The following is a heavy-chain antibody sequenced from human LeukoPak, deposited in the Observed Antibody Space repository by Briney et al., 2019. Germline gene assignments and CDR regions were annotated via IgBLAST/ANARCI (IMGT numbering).Heavy chain of an antibody. CDR3: AKDRGRYSYGLGY. D-gene: IGHD5-18*01. V-gene: IGHV3-30*18. CDR2: ISYDGSNK. CDR1: GFTFSSYG. Sequence: PGGSLRLSCAASGFTFSSYGMHWVRQAPGKGLEWVAVISYDGSNKYYADSVKGRFTISRDNSKNTLYLQMNSLRAEDTAVYYCAKDRGRYSYGLGYWGQGTLVTVSS. J-gene: IGHJ4*02.